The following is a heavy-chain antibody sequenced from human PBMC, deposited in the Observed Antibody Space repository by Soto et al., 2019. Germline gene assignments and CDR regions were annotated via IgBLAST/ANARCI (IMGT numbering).Heavy chain of an antibody. Sequence: QVQLVQSGAEVKKPGSSVKVSCKASGVTFSSYTISWVRQAPGQGLEWMGRIIPLLGIANYAQKFQGRVTITADKPTSTASMELSSLRSEDTAVYSCARDPMVRGVIPIYNDYWGQGTLVTVSS. D-gene: IGHD3-10*01. V-gene: IGHV1-69*08. J-gene: IGHJ4*02. CDR3: ARDPMVRGVIPIYNDY. CDR2: IIPLLGIA. CDR1: GVTFSSYT.